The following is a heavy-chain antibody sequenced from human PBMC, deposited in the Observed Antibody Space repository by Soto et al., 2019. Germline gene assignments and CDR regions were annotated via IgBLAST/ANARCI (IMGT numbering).Heavy chain of an antibody. J-gene: IGHJ4*02. CDR3: AMTSVTYPDYFDY. V-gene: IGHV4-39*01. D-gene: IGHD4-17*01. CDR1: GASITSSSYY. Sequence: QMQLQESGPGLVKPPETLSLMCTVSGASITSSSYYWGWVRQPPESGLEWIGTLSYDGTTHSDPSLRGRLTISVDRSKNQFSLRLTSVSAADTAIYYCAMTSVTYPDYFDYWGQGTLVTVSS. CDR2: LSYDGTT.